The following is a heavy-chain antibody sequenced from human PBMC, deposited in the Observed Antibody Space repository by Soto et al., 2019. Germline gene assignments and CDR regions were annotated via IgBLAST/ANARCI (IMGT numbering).Heavy chain of an antibody. J-gene: IGHJ4*02. D-gene: IGHD6-19*01. CDR1: GESFSGYY. Sequence: SETLSLTCAVYGESFSGYYWNWIRQPPGKGLEWIGEINHSGSTNYNPSLKSRFTISVDTSKNQFSLKLSSVTAADTAVYYCAVQWLVHQDIDYWGQGTLVTVSS. CDR2: INHSGST. V-gene: IGHV4-34*01. CDR3: AVQWLVHQDIDY.